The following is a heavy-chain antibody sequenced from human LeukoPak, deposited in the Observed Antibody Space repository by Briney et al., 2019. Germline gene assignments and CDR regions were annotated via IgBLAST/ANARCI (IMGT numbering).Heavy chain of an antibody. CDR2: IYYSGST. J-gene: IGHJ3*02. Sequence: SETLSLTCTVSGASIRSYFWTWIRQSPGKGLEWIGYIYYSGSTNYNPSLKSRVTISVDTSKNQFSLKLSSVTAADTAVYYCARDTTMVRGVRAFDIWGQGTMVTVSS. V-gene: IGHV4-59*01. CDR1: GASIRSYF. D-gene: IGHD3-10*01. CDR3: ARDTTMVRGVRAFDI.